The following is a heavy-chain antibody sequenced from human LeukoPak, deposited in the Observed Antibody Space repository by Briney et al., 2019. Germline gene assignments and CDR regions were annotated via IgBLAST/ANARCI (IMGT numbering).Heavy chain of an antibody. Sequence: SETLSLTCTVSGGSISTTSYYWTWIRQPAGKGLEWIGRIYINGNTDYNPSLKSRVTISLDTSKNQFSLNLSAVTAADTAVYYCARDRGFSYGYFFWGQGTLVTVSS. J-gene: IGHJ4*02. CDR1: GGSISTTSYY. D-gene: IGHD5-18*01. V-gene: IGHV4-61*02. CDR3: ARDRGFSYGYFF. CDR2: IYINGNT.